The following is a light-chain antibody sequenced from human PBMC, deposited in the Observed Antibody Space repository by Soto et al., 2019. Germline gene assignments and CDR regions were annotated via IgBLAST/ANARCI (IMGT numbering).Light chain of an antibody. J-gene: IGKJ4*01. CDR2: GAS. Sequence: EIVLTQSPGTLSLSPGERATLSCRASQSVSSSYLAWYQQKPGQAPRLLIYGASSRATGIPDRFSGSGSGTHFTLTISTLEPEDFAVYYCQQYGDPVTFGGGTKVEIK. V-gene: IGKV3-20*01. CDR1: QSVSSSY. CDR3: QQYGDPVT.